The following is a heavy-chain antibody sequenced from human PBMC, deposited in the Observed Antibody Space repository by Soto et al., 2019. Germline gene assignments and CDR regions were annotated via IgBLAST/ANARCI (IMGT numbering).Heavy chain of an antibody. D-gene: IGHD2-15*01. Sequence: SETLSLTCAVSGGSISSSNWWSWVRQPPGKGLEWIGEIYHSGSTNYNPSLKSRVTISVDKSKNQFSLMLSSVTAADTAVYYCARDRRTDGGNYCYYGMDVWGQGTTVTVSS. V-gene: IGHV4-4*02. CDR2: IYHSGST. CDR3: ARDRRTDGGNYCYYGMDV. CDR1: GGSISSSNW. J-gene: IGHJ6*02.